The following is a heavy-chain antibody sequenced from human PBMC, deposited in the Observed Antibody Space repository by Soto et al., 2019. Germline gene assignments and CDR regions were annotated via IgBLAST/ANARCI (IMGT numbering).Heavy chain of an antibody. D-gene: IGHD3-22*01. Sequence: QVQLMQSGAEVKKPGSSVKVSCKASGGTFSSYAISWVRQAPGQGLEWMGGIIPIFGTANYAQKFQGRVTITADESTSTAYMELSSLRSEDTAVYYCARELVVNGATVDAFDIWGQGTMVTVSS. J-gene: IGHJ3*02. CDR3: ARELVVNGATVDAFDI. CDR1: GGTFSSYA. CDR2: IIPIFGTA. V-gene: IGHV1-69*12.